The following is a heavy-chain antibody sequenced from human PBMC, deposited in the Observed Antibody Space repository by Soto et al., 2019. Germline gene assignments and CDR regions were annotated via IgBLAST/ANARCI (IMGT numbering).Heavy chain of an antibody. CDR2: VFYSGIT. CDR3: ARFSLTKWWFDP. J-gene: IGHJ5*02. Sequence: TLSLTCTVSGGSISINNYYWGWIPQPPGKGLEWIGNVFYSGITYYNPSLKSRVTISVDTSKNQFSLKMSSVTAADTAVYYCARFSLTKWWFDPWGQGTLVTVSS. CDR1: GGSISINNYY. V-gene: IGHV4-39*01. D-gene: IGHD3-9*01.